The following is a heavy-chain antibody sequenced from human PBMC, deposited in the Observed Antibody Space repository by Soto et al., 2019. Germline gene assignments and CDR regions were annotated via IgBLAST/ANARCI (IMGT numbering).Heavy chain of an antibody. Sequence: ASVKVSCKASGYTFTSYDSNWVRQATGQGLEWMGWMNPNSGNTGYAQKFQGRVTMTRNTSISTAYMELSSLRSEDTAVYYRARGTTVLRFLEWLHAGDYSGQGTLVTVSS. CDR2: MNPNSGNT. J-gene: IGHJ4*02. CDR3: ARGTTVLRFLEWLHAGDY. CDR1: GYTFTSYD. V-gene: IGHV1-8*01. D-gene: IGHD3-3*01.